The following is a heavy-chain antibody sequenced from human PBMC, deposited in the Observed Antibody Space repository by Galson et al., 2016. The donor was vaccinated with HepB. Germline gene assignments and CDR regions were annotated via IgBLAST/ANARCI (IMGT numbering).Heavy chain of an antibody. CDR3: ARDLAVNTVASYGMDV. J-gene: IGHJ6*02. CDR1: GASVSSGSYY. Sequence: SETLSLTCSVSGASVSSGSYYWSWIRQSPGKGLEWIGYIYYSVSTNYNPSLKSRVTTSIDTSKNHFSLNLSSVTAADTAVYYCARDLAVNTVASYGMDVWGQGTSVIVSS. CDR2: IYYSVST. V-gene: IGHV4-61*03. D-gene: IGHD5-12*01.